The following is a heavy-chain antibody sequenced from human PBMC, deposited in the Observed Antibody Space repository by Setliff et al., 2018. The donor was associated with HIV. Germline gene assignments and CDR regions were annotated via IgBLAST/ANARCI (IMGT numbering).Heavy chain of an antibody. D-gene: IGHD6-19*01. CDR1: GYTFTSYG. CDR3: AKDRVSGWNNWFDP. Sequence: GASVKVSCKASGYTFTSYGISWVRQAPGQGLEWMGWISAYNGNTNYAQKLQGRVTMTTDTSTSTVHMDLSSLRSEDTAIYYCAKDRVSGWNNWFDPWGQGTLVTVSS. CDR2: ISAYNGNT. V-gene: IGHV1-18*01. J-gene: IGHJ5*02.